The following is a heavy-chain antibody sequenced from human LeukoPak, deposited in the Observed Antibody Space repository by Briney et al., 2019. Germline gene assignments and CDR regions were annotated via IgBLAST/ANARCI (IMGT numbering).Heavy chain of an antibody. CDR1: GFTVSSNY. Sequence: PGGSLRLSCAASGFTVSSNYMSWVRQAPGKGLEWVSVINSGGTYYADSVKARFSISRDNSNNTLYPQMTSLRAEDTAVYYCARTGDYDSWGQGNLVTVSS. J-gene: IGHJ4*02. CDR2: INSGGT. V-gene: IGHV3-53*01. CDR3: ARTGDYDS. D-gene: IGHD1-14*01.